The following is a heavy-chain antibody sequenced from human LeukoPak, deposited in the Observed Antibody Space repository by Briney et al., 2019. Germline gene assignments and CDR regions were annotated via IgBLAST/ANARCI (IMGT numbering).Heavy chain of an antibody. J-gene: IGHJ3*02. CDR3: ARRIAAPGNYAFDI. V-gene: IGHV1-2*02. D-gene: IGHD6-13*01. CDR2: INPNSGDT. CDR1: GYTFTDYY. Sequence: ASVKDSCKASGYTFTDYYIHWVRQAPGQGLGWMGWINPNSGDTNYAQKFQGRVTMTRDTSISTAYMELSRLRSDDTAVYYCARRIAAPGNYAFDIWGQGTMVTVSS.